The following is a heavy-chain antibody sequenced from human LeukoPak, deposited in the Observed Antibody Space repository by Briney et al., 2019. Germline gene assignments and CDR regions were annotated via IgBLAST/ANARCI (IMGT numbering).Heavy chain of an antibody. V-gene: IGHV3-30-3*02. CDR3: AKSMVRGGVFDY. CDR2: MSYDGSNK. CDR1: GFTFSSYA. Sequence: GGSLRLSCAASGFTFSSYAMHWARQAPGKGLEWVAVMSYDGSNKYYADSAKGRFAISRDNSKNTLYLQMNSLRAEDTAVYYCAKSMVRGGVFDYWGQGTLVTVSS. D-gene: IGHD3-10*01. J-gene: IGHJ4*02.